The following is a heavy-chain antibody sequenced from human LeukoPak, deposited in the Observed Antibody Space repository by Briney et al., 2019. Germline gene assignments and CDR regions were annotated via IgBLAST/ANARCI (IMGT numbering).Heavy chain of an antibody. CDR3: ARRAYSAAYWKHFDY. V-gene: IGHV4-4*07. CDR1: GGSISSYY. J-gene: IGHJ4*02. CDR2: IYTSGST. Sequence: SETLSLTCTVSGGSISSYYWSWIRQPAGKGLEWIGRIYTSGSTNYDPSLKSRVTMSVDTSKNQFSLKLNSVTAADTAVYFCARRAYSAAYWKHFDYWGQGTLVTVSS. D-gene: IGHD1-1*01.